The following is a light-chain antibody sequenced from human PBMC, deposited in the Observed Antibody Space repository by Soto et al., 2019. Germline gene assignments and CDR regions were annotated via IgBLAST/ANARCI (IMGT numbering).Light chain of an antibody. Sequence: EIVMTQSPATLSVSPGGSASLSCRGSQHVSSNFAWYRQKPGQAPTLLIYRASTRATGIPARFSGSGSGTEFTLTISSLQSEDFAVYYCQQYNNWPYTFGQGTKLEIK. CDR3: QQYNNWPYT. CDR2: RAS. J-gene: IGKJ2*01. CDR1: QHVSSN. V-gene: IGKV3-15*01.